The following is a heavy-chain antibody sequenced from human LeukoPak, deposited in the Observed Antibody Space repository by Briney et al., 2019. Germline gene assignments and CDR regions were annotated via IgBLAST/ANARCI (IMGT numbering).Heavy chain of an antibody. V-gene: IGHV3-23*01. Sequence: PGGSLRLSCAASGFTFSSYAMNWVRQAPEKGLEWVSAISGSGGSTYYADSVKGRFTISRDNSKNTLYLQMNSLRAEDTAVYYCAKRSPYYYDSFDYWGQGTLVTVSS. D-gene: IGHD3-22*01. CDR1: GFTFSSYA. CDR3: AKRSPYYYDSFDY. J-gene: IGHJ4*02. CDR2: ISGSGGST.